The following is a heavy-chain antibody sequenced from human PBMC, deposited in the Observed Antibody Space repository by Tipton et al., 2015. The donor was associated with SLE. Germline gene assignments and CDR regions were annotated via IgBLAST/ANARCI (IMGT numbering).Heavy chain of an antibody. CDR3: ARDYYDSSGCPGY. Sequence: QLVQSGAEVKKPGSSVKVSCKASGGTFSSSAISWVRQARGQGLEWMGWISGYNGNTNYAQRFQGRVTLTTDTSTSTAYMEVRSLRSDETAVYYCARDYYDSSGCPGYWGQGTLVTVSS. CDR2: ISGYNGNT. V-gene: IGHV1-18*01. J-gene: IGHJ4*02. CDR1: GGTFSSSA. D-gene: IGHD3-22*01.